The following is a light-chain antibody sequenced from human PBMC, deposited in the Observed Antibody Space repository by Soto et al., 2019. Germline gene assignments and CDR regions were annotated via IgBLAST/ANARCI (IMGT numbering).Light chain of an antibody. CDR2: GAS. CDR1: LSVSSD. J-gene: IGKJ4*01. Sequence: EIVMTQSPATLSVSPGERATFSCRASLSVSSDLAWYQQNPGQAPRLLIYGASTRATGIPARFSGSGSGTEFTLNISSLQSEDFAVYYCQQYSNWPLTFGGGTKVEIK. V-gene: IGKV3-15*01. CDR3: QQYSNWPLT.